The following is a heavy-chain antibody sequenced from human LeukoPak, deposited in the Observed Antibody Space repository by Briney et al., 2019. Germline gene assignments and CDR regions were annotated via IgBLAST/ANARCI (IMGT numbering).Heavy chain of an antibody. CDR1: GFTFSSYA. D-gene: IGHD5-24*01. CDR2: IRADAVTT. Sequence: GGSLRLSCAASGFTFSSYAMNWVRQAPGKGLEWVSGIRADAVTTYYADSVKGRFIISRDNSKNTVYLQMNSLSAEDAAVYYCVKDDGWVQYANWGQGTLVTVSS. V-gene: IGHV3-23*01. J-gene: IGHJ4*02. CDR3: VKDDGWVQYAN.